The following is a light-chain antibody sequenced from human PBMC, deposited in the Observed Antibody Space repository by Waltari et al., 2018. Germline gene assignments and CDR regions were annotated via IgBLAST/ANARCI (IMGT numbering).Light chain of an antibody. CDR1: QSISY. CDR2: AAS. J-gene: IGKJ4*01. V-gene: IGKV1-39*01. CDR3: QQNSSTPQT. Sequence: EIQMTQSPSSLSASVRDRVTISCRVSQSISYLNWYQQKPGKDPKLLIYAASSLQSGVPSRFSGSGSGTDFTLIISSLQPEDFAAYYCQQNSSTPQTFGGGTKVEIK.